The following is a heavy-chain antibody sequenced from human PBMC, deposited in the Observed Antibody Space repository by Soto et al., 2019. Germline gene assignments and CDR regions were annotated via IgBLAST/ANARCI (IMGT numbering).Heavy chain of an antibody. D-gene: IGHD2-15*01. Sequence: GASVKVSCKASGYTFTSYGISWVRQAPGQGLEWMGGIIPIFGTANYAQKFQGRVTITADESTSTAYMELSSLRSEDTAVYYCCNLSSGGYYYYYGMDVWGQGTTVTVSS. CDR1: GYTFTSYG. J-gene: IGHJ6*02. CDR3: CNLSSGGYYYYYGMDV. CDR2: IIPIFGTA. V-gene: IGHV1-69*13.